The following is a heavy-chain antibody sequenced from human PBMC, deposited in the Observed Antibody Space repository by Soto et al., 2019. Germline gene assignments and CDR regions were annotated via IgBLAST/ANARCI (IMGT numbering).Heavy chain of an antibody. Sequence: QVQLVESGGGVVQPGRSLRLSCAASGFHFSSYGMHWVRQAPGKGLEWVAVISYDGSNKYYADSVKGRFTISRDNSKNTRYLQMNSLRAEDTAVYYCAKVRGSSWYSDAFDIWGQGTMVTVSS. CDR2: ISYDGSNK. CDR3: AKVRGSSWYSDAFDI. CDR1: GFHFSSYG. V-gene: IGHV3-30*18. D-gene: IGHD6-13*01. J-gene: IGHJ3*02.